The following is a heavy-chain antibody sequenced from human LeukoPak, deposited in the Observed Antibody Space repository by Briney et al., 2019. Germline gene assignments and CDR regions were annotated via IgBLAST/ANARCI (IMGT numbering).Heavy chain of an antibody. J-gene: IGHJ3*02. Sequence: GGSLRLSCAASGFTFSSYSMNWVRQAPGKGLEWVSSISSSSSYIYYADSVKGRFTISRDNAKNSLYLQMNSLRAEDTAVYYCATHSYSSSWYSKMYGAFDIWGQGTMVTVSS. V-gene: IGHV3-21*01. CDR3: ATHSYSSSWYSKMYGAFDI. CDR1: GFTFSSYS. D-gene: IGHD6-13*01. CDR2: ISSSSSYI.